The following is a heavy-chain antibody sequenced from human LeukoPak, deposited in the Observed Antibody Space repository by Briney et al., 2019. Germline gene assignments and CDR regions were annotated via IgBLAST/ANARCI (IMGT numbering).Heavy chain of an antibody. V-gene: IGHV1-69*04. Sequence: SVKVSCKASGGTFSSYTISWVRQAPGQGLEWMGRIIPILGIANYAQKFQGRVTITADKSTSTAYMELSSLRSENTAVYYCAREAPGIAAAADYWGQGTLVTVSS. CDR3: AREAPGIAAAADY. CDR1: GGTFSSYT. CDR2: IIPILGIA. D-gene: IGHD6-13*01. J-gene: IGHJ4*02.